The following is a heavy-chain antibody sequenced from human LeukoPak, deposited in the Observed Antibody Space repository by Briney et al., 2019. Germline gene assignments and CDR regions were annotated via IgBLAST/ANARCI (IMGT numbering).Heavy chain of an antibody. V-gene: IGHV4-34*01. CDR3: ARARPYMDV. Sequence: PSATLSLTRAVDGGSFSGYYWSWVRQPPRKGLEWIGEINHSGSTNYNPSLKSRVTISVDTSKNQFSLKLSSVTAADTAVYYCARARPYMDVWGKGTTVTVSS. CDR1: GGSFSGYY. CDR2: INHSGST. J-gene: IGHJ6*03.